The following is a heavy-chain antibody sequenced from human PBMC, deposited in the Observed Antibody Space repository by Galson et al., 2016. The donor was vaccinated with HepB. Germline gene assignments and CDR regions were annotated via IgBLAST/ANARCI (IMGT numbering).Heavy chain of an antibody. CDR2: INQDAFI. Sequence: LSLTCAVYGDSFSDSYWSWIRQTPGKGLEWIGEINQDAFIKYNPSLQSRVTISVDMSKNQFSLRLSSVTAADTAVYYCARYEGNCRYCLKYWGQGTLVTVSA. V-gene: IGHV4-34*01. D-gene: IGHD3-16*02. CDR1: GDSFSDSY. CDR3: ARYEGNCRYCLKY. J-gene: IGHJ4*02.